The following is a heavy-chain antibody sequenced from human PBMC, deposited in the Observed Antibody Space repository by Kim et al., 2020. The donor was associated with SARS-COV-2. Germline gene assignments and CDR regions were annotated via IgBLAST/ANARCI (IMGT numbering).Heavy chain of an antibody. CDR2: IFHTGGT. J-gene: IGHJ4*01. V-gene: IGHV4-4*02. D-gene: IGHD1-26*01. Sequence: SETLSLTCAVSGASISGTNWWSWVRQPPGKGLEWIGEIFHTGGTDYNPSLKSRVTISVDNSKNHFSLILTSVTAADTAVYYCAGDAGVRGAPYYFDYWGRGALVTVSS. CDR3: AGDAGVRGAPYYFDY. CDR1: GASISGTNW.